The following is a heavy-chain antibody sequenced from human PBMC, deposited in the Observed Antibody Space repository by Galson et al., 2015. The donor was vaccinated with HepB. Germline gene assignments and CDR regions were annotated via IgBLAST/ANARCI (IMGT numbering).Heavy chain of an antibody. CDR3: ARDSAEYYDFWSGYSSSYYFDY. D-gene: IGHD3-3*01. CDR2: IKQDGSEK. Sequence: SLRLSCAASGFTFSSYWMSWVRQAPGKGLEWVANIKQDGSEKYYVDSVKGRFTISRDNAKNSLYLQMNSLRAEDTAVYYCARDSAEYYDFWSGYSSSYYFDYWGQGTLVTVSS. V-gene: IGHV3-7*01. J-gene: IGHJ4*02. CDR1: GFTFSSYW.